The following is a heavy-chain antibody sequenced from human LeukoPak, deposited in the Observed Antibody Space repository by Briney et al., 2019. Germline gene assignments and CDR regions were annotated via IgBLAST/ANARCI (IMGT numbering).Heavy chain of an antibody. CDR1: GFTFSNYW. D-gene: IGHD6-13*01. J-gene: IGHJ4*02. Sequence: GGSLRLSCAASGFTFSNYWMHWVRQAPGKGLVWVSRINSDGSTTNYADSVKGRFTISRDNAKNTLFLQMNSLRAEDTAVYYCAKGSHSSSLDYFDYWGQGTLVTVSS. V-gene: IGHV3-74*01. CDR2: INSDGSTT. CDR3: AKGSHSSSLDYFDY.